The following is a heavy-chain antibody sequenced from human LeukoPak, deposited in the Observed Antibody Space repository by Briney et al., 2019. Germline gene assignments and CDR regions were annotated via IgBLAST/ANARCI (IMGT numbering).Heavy chain of an antibody. CDR2: INHSGST. D-gene: IGHD6-13*01. CDR1: GGSFSGYY. J-gene: IGHJ4*02. CDR3: ARRRYSSSWYRYLFDY. V-gene: IGHV4-34*01. Sequence: SETLSLTCAVYGGSFSGYYWSWIRQPPGKGLEWIGEINHSGSTNYNPSLKSRVTISVDTSKNQFFLKLSSVTAADTAVYYCARRRYSSSWYRYLFDYWGQGTLVTVSS.